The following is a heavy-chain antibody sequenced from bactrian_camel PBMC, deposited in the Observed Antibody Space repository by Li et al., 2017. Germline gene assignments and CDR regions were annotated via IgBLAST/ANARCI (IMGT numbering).Heavy chain of an antibody. Sequence: HVQLVESGGGLVQPGGFLRLSCAASGFTLSSYYITWVRQAPGKGLEWVSDISGDGSKGRYAPSVKGRFTISRDNAKNTVYLQMNSLRPEDTAMYYCAADVNCGGRWNRVAAFGYWGQGTQVTVS. J-gene: IGHJ6*01. CDR3: AADVNCGGRWNRVAAFGY. V-gene: IGHV3S6*01. CDR1: GFTLSSYY. CDR2: ISGDGSKG. D-gene: IGHD6*01.